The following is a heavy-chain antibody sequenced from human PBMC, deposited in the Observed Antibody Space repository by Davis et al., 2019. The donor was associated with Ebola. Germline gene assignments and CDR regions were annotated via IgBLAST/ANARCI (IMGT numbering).Heavy chain of an antibody. CDR1: GFTFSSSA. Sequence: GESLKISCVTSGFTFSSSAMNWVRQAPGMGLEWVSTISGSGGSTYYADSVKGRFTISRDISKKTLYLQMNSLRAEDTAVYYCAKSGLSFGVVKYHYGMDVWGKGTTVTVSS. J-gene: IGHJ6*04. CDR2: ISGSGGST. CDR3: AKSGLSFGVVKYHYGMDV. D-gene: IGHD3-3*01. V-gene: IGHV3-23*01.